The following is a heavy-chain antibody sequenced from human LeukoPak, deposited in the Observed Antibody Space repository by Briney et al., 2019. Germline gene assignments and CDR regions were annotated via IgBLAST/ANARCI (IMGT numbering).Heavy chain of an antibody. Sequence: SGPTLVNPTQTLTLTCTFSGFSLSTSGMRVSWIRQPPGKALEWLARIDWDDDKFYSTSLKTRLTISKDTSKNQVVLTMTNMDPVDTATYYCARMPLTGTTDYDAFDIWGQGTMVTVPS. CDR1: GFSLSTSGMR. V-gene: IGHV2-70*04. CDR2: IDWDDDK. J-gene: IGHJ3*02. CDR3: ARMPLTGTTDYDAFDI. D-gene: IGHD1-7*01.